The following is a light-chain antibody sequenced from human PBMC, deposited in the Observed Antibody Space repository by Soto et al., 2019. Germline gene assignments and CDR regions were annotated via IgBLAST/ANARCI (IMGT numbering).Light chain of an antibody. Sequence: IQLTQSPSSLSASVGDRVTITCRASQGISSYLAWYQQKPGKAPKRLIYAASSLQSGVPSRFSGSGSGTEFTLTISSLQPEDFAIYYCLQHNTYPLTFGQGTKVDIK. CDR1: QGISSY. CDR2: AAS. V-gene: IGKV1-9*01. J-gene: IGKJ1*01. CDR3: LQHNTYPLT.